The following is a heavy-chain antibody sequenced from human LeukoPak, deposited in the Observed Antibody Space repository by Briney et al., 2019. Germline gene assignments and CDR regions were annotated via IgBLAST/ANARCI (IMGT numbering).Heavy chain of an antibody. CDR3: AKLAYGSGSYLDY. CDR1: GFNFDEYA. D-gene: IGHD3-10*01. V-gene: IGHV3-30*18. Sequence: GGSLRLSCVASGFNFDEYAMNWVRQAPGKGLEWVAVISYDGSNKYYADSVKGRFTISRDNSKNTLYLQMNSLRAEDTAVYYCAKLAYGSGSYLDYWGQGTLVTVSS. J-gene: IGHJ4*02. CDR2: ISYDGSNK.